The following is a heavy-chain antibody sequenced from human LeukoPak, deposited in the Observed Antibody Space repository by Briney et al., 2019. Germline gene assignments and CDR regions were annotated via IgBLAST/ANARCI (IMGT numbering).Heavy chain of an antibody. J-gene: IGHJ4*02. CDR3: ARDLMVATRTPQGGY. Sequence: TPSETLSLTCTVSGGSISSSSYYWGWIRQPPGKGLEWIGSIYYSGSTYYNPSLKSRVTISVDTSKNQFSLKLSSVTAADTAVYYCARDLMVATRTPQGGYWGQGTLVTVSS. CDR2: IYYSGST. V-gene: IGHV4-39*07. D-gene: IGHD5-12*01. CDR1: GGSISSSSYY.